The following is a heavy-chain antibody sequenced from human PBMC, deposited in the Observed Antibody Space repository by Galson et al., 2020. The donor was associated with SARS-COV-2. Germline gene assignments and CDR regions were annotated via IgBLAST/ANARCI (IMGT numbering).Heavy chain of an antibody. J-gene: IGHJ6*02. CDR3: AKDRVPLSGSGGYYYYGMDV. CDR2: ISGSGGST. V-gene: IGHV3-23*01. D-gene: IGHD3-10*01. Sequence: GGSLRLSCAASGFTFSSYGMHWVRQAPGKGREWVSAISGSGGSTYYADSVKGRFTISRDNSKNTLYLQMNSLRAEDTAVYYCAKDRVPLSGSGGYYYYGMDVWGQGTTVTVSS. CDR1: GFTFSSYG.